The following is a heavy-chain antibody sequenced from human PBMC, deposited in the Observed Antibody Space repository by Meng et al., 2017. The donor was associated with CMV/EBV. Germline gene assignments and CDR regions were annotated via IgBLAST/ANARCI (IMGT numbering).Heavy chain of an antibody. CDR2: ISWNSGSI. Sequence: SLKISCAASGFTFDDYAMHWVRQAPGKGLEWVSGISWNSGSIGYADSVKGRFTISRDNAKNSLYLQMNSLRAEDTALYYCAQDRGSRSAAIINAFDIWGQGTMVTVSS. J-gene: IGHJ3*02. CDR1: GFTFDDYA. D-gene: IGHD2-2*01. CDR3: AQDRGSRSAAIINAFDI. V-gene: IGHV3-9*01.